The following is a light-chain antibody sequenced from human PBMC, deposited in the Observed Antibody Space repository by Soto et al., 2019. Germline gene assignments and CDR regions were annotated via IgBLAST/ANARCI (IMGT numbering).Light chain of an antibody. CDR2: MAS. Sequence: ITMSQSPSSPSASVGDSVPVTCLASQSISSYLHRYLQKPGKAPKHLIYMASSLQSEVPSRHSGSGSGAEITLTISSLQPDYFATYYFQQYNTYSRTVGQRTKGGIK. CDR1: QSISSY. CDR3: QQYNTYSRT. V-gene: IGKV1-5*03. J-gene: IGKJ1*01.